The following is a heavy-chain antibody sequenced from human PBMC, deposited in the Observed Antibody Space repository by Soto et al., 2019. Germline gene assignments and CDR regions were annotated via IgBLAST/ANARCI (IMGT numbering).Heavy chain of an antibody. Sequence: GEPLKISCKGSVYSFAGYWITWVRQKPGKGLEWMGRIDPSDSQTYYSPSFRGHVTISVTKSITTVFLQWSSLRASDTAMYYCARQIYDSDTGPNFQYYFDSWGQGTPVTVSS. CDR3: ARQIYDSDTGPNFQYYFDS. CDR1: VYSFAGYW. CDR2: IDPSDSQT. J-gene: IGHJ4*02. V-gene: IGHV5-10-1*01. D-gene: IGHD3-22*01.